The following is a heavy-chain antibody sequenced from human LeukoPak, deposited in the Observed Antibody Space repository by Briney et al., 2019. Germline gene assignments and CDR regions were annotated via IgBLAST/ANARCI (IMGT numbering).Heavy chain of an antibody. D-gene: IGHD1-26*01. CDR2: IYHSGST. CDR1: GGSISSGGYY. Sequence: PSETLSLTCTVSGGSISSGGYYWSWIRQPPGKGLEWIGYIYHSGSTYYNPSLKSRVTISVDRSKNQFSLELSSVTAADTAVYYCARHSGTYYATPFDYWGQGALVTVSS. J-gene: IGHJ4*02. CDR3: ARHSGTYYATPFDY. V-gene: IGHV4-30-2*01.